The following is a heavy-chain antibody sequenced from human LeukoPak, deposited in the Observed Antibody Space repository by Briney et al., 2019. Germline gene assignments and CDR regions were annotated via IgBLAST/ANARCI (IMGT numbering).Heavy chain of an antibody. V-gene: IGHV5-51*01. D-gene: IGHD5-12*01. CDR3: ARQGTIVAGTLGTTFDY. J-gene: IGHJ4*02. Sequence: GESLKISCKASGSSFTNYWIGWVRQMPGKGLEWMGIIYPGDSDTKYSPSFQGQVTISADKSINTAYLQWSSLRASDTAMYYCARQGTIVAGTLGTTFDYWGQGTLLTVSS. CDR2: IYPGDSDT. CDR1: GSSFTNYW.